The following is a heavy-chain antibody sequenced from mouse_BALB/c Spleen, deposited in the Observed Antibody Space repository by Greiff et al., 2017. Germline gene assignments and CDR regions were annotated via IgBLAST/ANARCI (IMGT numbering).Heavy chain of an antibody. V-gene: IGHV2-9-2*01. D-gene: IGHD2-4*01. CDR2: IWTGGGT. CDR3: VRDGYDSPDY. J-gene: IGHJ2*01. CDR1: GFSLTSYD. Sequence: VKVVESGPGLVAPSQSLSITCTVSGFSLTSYDISWIRQPPGKGLEWLGVIWTGGGTNYNSAFMSRLSISKDNSKSQVFLKMNSLQTDDTAIYYCVRDGYDSPDYWGQGTTLTVSS.